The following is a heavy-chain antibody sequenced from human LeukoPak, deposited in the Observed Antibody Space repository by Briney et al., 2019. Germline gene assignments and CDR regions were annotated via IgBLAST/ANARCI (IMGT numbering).Heavy chain of an antibody. J-gene: IGHJ4*02. V-gene: IGHV3-53*01. Sequence: GGSLRLSCAASGFTVSHYYMTWVRQAPGKGLECVSVIYSGGSTYSADSVKGRFTISRDNSRNMVYLQMSSLRAEDTAVYYCARTRGSHPSPFDSWGQGTLVTVSS. D-gene: IGHD3-10*01. CDR2: IYSGGST. CDR3: ARTRGSHPSPFDS. CDR1: GFTVSHYY.